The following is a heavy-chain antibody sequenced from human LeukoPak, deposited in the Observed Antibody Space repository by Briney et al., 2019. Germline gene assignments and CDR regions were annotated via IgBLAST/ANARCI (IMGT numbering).Heavy chain of an antibody. J-gene: IGHJ4*02. CDR2: ISGSGGST. D-gene: IGHD2-15*01. CDR3: AKDQGVVAAATLY. Sequence: GGSLRLSCRASGFSFSSYWMHWVRQAPGKGLEWVSAISGSGGSTYYADSVKGRFTISRDNSKNTLYLQMNSLRAEDTAVYYCAKDQGVVAAATLYWGQGTLVTVSS. CDR1: GFSFSSYW. V-gene: IGHV3-23*01.